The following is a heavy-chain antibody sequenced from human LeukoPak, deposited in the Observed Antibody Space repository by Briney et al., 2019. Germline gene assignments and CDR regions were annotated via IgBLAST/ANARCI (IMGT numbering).Heavy chain of an antibody. CDR1: GFIFSSYA. J-gene: IGHJ4*02. Sequence: PGGSLRLSCAASGFIFSSYAMNWVRQAPGKGLEWVGVISYDGSNKYYADSVKGRFTISRDNSKNTLFLQVNSLRAEDTAVYYCARGGRSDNSVYYVPYGGQGTLVTVS. V-gene: IGHV3-30-3*01. D-gene: IGHD3-22*01. CDR2: ISYDGSNK. CDR3: ARGGRSDNSVYYVPY.